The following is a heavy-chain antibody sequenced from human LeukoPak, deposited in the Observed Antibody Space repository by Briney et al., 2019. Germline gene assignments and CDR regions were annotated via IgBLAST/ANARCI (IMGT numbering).Heavy chain of an antibody. V-gene: IGHV3-48*03. Sequence: GGSLRLSCAASGFTFSSYEMNWVRQAPGKGLEWVSYIDSSGSNIHYADSVKGRFTISRDNSKNTLYLQMNSLRAEDTAVYYCAKRRGDCSGGPGCGDHWGQGTLVTVSS. J-gene: IGHJ4*02. CDR3: AKRRGDCSGGPGCGDH. D-gene: IGHD2-15*01. CDR1: GFTFSSYE. CDR2: IDSSGSNI.